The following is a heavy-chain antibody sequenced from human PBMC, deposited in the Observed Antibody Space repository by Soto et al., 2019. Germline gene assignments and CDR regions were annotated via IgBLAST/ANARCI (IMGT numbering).Heavy chain of an antibody. V-gene: IGHV1-18*04. CDR2: ISAYTGNT. CDR1: GNIFTNHG. J-gene: IGHJ3*02. CDR3: ARGMSAFDI. Sequence: GASVKVSCKASGNIFTNHGITWVRQAPGQGLEWMGWISAYTGNTNYAQKLQGRVTMTIDTSTRTAYMELRSLVSDDTAMYYCARGMSAFDIWGQGTMVTVSS.